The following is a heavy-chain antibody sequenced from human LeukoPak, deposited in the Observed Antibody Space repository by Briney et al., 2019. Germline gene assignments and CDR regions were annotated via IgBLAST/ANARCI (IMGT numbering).Heavy chain of an antibody. J-gene: IGHJ4*02. D-gene: IGHD2-2*01. V-gene: IGHV3-23*01. CDR1: GFTFSSYA. CDR3: AAYCSSTSCPRGIDY. CDR2: ISGSGGST. Sequence: PGRSLRLSCAASGFTFSSYAMSWVRQAPGKGLEWVSAISGSGGSTYYADSVKGRFTISRDNSKNTLYLQMNSLRAEDTAVYYCAAYCSSTSCPRGIDYWGQGTLVTVSS.